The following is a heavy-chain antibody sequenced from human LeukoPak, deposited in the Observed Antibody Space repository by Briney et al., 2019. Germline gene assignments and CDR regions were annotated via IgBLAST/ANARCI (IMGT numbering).Heavy chain of an antibody. CDR2: INHSGST. CDR3: ARGRGSSWYGTDRRSMDV. V-gene: IGHV4-34*01. CDR1: GGSFSDYY. J-gene: IGHJ6*02. D-gene: IGHD6-13*01. Sequence: PSETLSLTCAVYGGSFSDYYWNWIRQPPGKGLEWIGEINHSGSTSYNPSLKSRVTISVDSSKNQFSLKLSSVTAADTAMYYCARGRGSSWYGTDRRSMDVWGQGTTVTVSS.